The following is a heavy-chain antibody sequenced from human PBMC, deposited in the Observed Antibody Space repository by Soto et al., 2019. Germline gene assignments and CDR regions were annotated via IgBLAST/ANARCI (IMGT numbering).Heavy chain of an antibody. D-gene: IGHD4-17*01. V-gene: IGHV3-23*01. CDR3: AKAMARWYGDSPYLFDY. CDR1: GFTFSSYA. J-gene: IGHJ4*02. Sequence: EVQLLESGGGLVQPGGSLRLSCAASGFTFSSYAMSWVRQAPGKGLEWVSAISGSGGSTYYADSVKGRFTISRDNSKNTLYRQMNSLRAEDTAVYYCAKAMARWYGDSPYLFDYWGQGTLVTVSS. CDR2: ISGSGGST.